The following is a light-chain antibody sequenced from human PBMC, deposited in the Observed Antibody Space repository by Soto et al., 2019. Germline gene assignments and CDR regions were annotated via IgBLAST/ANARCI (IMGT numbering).Light chain of an antibody. CDR1: QSVNTI. CDR2: GAS. J-gene: IGKJ1*01. V-gene: IGKV3-15*01. Sequence: EIVMTQSPATLSVSPGERATLSCRASQSVNTILAWYQQKPGQAPRLLIYGASTRATGIPDRFSGSGSGTEFSLTISSLQSEDLSVYYCQQYNNWPWTVGHGTKVEIK. CDR3: QQYNNWPWT.